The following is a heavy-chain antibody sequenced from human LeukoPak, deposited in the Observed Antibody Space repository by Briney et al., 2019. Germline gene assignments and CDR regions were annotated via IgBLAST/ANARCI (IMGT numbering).Heavy chain of an antibody. D-gene: IGHD2-2*01. CDR2: IYYSGST. J-gene: IGHJ4*02. Sequence: PSETLSLTCTVSGGSISSSSYYWGWIRQPTGKGLEWIGSIYYSGSTYYNPSLKSRVTISVDTSKNQFSLKLSSVTAADTAVYYCARQDIVVVPAAKWGFDYWGQGTLVTVSS. CDR1: GGSISSSSYY. V-gene: IGHV4-39*01. CDR3: ARQDIVVVPAAKWGFDY.